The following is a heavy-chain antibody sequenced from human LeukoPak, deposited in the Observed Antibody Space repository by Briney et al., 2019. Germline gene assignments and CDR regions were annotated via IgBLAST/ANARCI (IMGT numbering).Heavy chain of an antibody. D-gene: IGHD3-22*01. Sequence: SSPTLVNPTQTLTLTCTFSGFSLSTSGVGVGWIRQPPGKALEWLALIYWDDDKRYSPSLKSRLTITKDTSKNQVVLRMTNMDPVDTATYYCARRRDDYYDSSGYTYAFDIWGQGTLVTASS. J-gene: IGHJ3*02. CDR3: ARRRDDYYDSSGYTYAFDI. CDR1: GFSLSTSGVG. CDR2: IYWDDDK. V-gene: IGHV2-5*02.